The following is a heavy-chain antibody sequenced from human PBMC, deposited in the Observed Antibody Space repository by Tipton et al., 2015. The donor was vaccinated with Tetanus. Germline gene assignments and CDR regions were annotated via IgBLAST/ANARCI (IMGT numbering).Heavy chain of an antibody. Sequence: TLSLTCSVSGDSISSGGHYWGWIRQHPGKGLEWIGNIHYSGSTFYNPSLKSRVTISVDTSKNQFSLKLNSVTAADTAVYYCARTTRRWLHPDFWGQGTLVTVSA. D-gene: IGHD5-24*01. CDR2: IHYSGST. CDR1: GDSISSGGHY. CDR3: ARTTRRWLHPDF. V-gene: IGHV4-31*03. J-gene: IGHJ4*02.